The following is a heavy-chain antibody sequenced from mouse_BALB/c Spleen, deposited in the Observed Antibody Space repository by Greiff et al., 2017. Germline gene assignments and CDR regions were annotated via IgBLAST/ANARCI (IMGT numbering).Heavy chain of an antibody. J-gene: IGHJ3*01. CDR2: IWAGGST. Sequence: VQRVESGPGLVAPSQSLSITCTVSGFSLTSYGVHWVRQPPGKGLEWLGVIWAGGSTNYNSALMSRLSISKDNSKSQVFLKMNSLQTDDTAMYYCARGQLGREDWFAYWGQGTLVTVSA. V-gene: IGHV2-9*02. CDR1: GFSLTSYG. CDR3: ARGQLGREDWFAY. D-gene: IGHD4-1*02.